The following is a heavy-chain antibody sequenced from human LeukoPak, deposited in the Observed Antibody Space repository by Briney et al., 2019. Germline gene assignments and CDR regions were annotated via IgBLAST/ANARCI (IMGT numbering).Heavy chain of an antibody. V-gene: IGHV1-18*01. CDR3: ARDTYDFWSGYYNFDY. J-gene: IGHJ4*02. CDR2: ICAYNGNT. Sequence: ASVKVSCKASGYTFTSYGISWVRQAPGQGLEWMGWICAYNGNTNYAQKLQGRVTMTTDTSTSTAYMELRSLRSDDTAVYYCARDTYDFWSGYYNFDYWGQGTLVTVSS. D-gene: IGHD3-3*01. CDR1: GYTFTSYG.